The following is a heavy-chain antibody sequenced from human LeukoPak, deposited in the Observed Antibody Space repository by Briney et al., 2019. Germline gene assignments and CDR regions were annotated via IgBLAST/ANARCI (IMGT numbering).Heavy chain of an antibody. CDR1: GFTFSSYG. CDR3: AKVPLEFLLYFWFDP. V-gene: IGHV3-30*18. J-gene: IGHJ5*02. CDR2: ISYDGSNK. D-gene: IGHD3-3*01. Sequence: QAGGSLRLSCAASGFTFSSYGMHWVRQAPGKGLEWVAVISYDGSNKYYADSVKGRFTISRDNSKNTLYLQMNSLRAEDTAVYYCAKVPLEFLLYFWFDPWGQGTLVTVSS.